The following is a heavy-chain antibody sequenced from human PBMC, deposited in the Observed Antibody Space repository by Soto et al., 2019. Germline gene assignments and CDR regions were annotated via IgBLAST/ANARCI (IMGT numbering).Heavy chain of an antibody. CDR1: GGSISSGGYS. D-gene: IGHD2-2*01. CDR3: AGWPWRLVVGMDV. V-gene: IGHV4-30-2*01. J-gene: IGHJ6*02. CDR2: IYHSGSA. Sequence: LSLTCAFSGGSISSGGYSWSWIRQPPGKCLEWIGYIYHSGSAYYNPSLKSRVTISVDSSKNQFSLKLSSVTAADTAVYYCAGWPWRLVVGMDVWGQGTTVTVSS.